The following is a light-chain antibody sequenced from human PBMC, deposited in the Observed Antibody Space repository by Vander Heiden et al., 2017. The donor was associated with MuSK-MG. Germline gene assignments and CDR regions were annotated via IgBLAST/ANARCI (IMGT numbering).Light chain of an antibody. Sequence: AIQLTQSPSSLSASVGDRITITCRASQGISSALAWYQQRPGKGPKLLMYDASSLQSGVPSRFSGSGSGTDFTLTINSLQPEDFATYYCQQDNSSPRTFGQGTQVEIK. CDR3: QQDNSSPRT. J-gene: IGKJ1*01. V-gene: IGKV1-13*02. CDR1: QGISSA. CDR2: DAS.